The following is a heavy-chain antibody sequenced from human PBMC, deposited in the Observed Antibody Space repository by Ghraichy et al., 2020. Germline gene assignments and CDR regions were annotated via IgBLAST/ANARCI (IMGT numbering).Heavy chain of an antibody. V-gene: IGHV1-69*04. CDR2: IIPILGIA. CDR3: ARGPWLVGAAEYFQH. Sequence: SVKVSCKASGGTFSSYAISWVRQAPGQGLEWMGRIIPILGIANYAQKFQGRVTITADKSTSTAYMELSSLRSEDTAVYYCARGPWLVGAAEYFQHWGQGTLVTVSS. CDR1: GGTFSSYA. J-gene: IGHJ1*01. D-gene: IGHD6-19*01.